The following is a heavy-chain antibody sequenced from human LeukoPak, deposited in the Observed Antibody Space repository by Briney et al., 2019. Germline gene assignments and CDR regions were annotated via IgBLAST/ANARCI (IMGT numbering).Heavy chain of an antibody. CDR2: IYTSGST. Sequence: SETLSLTCTVSGGSISSYYWSWIRQPAGKGLEWIGRIYTSGSTNYNPSLKSRVTMSVDTSKNQFSLKLSSETAADTAVYYCARSALAAGRGGNYYYYGMDVWGQGTTVTVSS. V-gene: IGHV4-4*07. D-gene: IGHD6-13*01. CDR1: GGSISSYY. CDR3: ARSALAAGRGGNYYYYGMDV. J-gene: IGHJ6*02.